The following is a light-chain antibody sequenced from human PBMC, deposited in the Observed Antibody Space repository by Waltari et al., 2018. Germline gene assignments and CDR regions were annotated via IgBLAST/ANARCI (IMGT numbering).Light chain of an antibody. J-gene: IGLJ2*01. CDR2: DVT. CDR1: SSAVGGDDS. V-gene: IGLV2-14*03. CDR3: TSQSSNNVVR. Sequence: QSALTQPASVSGSPGQSITISCTGSSSAVGGDDSVSWYQDHPGQAPKVIIYDVTNRPSGVSNRFSGSKSGNTASLTISGLQAEDEATYYCTSQSSNNVVRFGGGTKLTVL.